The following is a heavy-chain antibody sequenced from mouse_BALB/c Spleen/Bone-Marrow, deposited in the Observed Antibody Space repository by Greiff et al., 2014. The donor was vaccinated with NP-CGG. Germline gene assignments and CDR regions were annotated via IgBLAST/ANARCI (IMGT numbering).Heavy chain of an antibody. CDR3: TREGAY. J-gene: IGHJ3*01. CDR2: INHSNGYT. V-gene: IGHV1S81*02. Sequence: VQLQQSGAELVKPGASVKLSCKASGYTFTSYYMYWVKQRPGQGLEWIGEINHSNGYTNFNEKFKSKATLTVDKSSSPAYMQLSSLTSGDSAVYYCTREGAYWGQGTLVTVSA. CDR1: GYTFTSYY.